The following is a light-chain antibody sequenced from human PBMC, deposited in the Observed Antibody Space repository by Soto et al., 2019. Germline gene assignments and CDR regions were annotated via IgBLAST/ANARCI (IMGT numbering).Light chain of an antibody. CDR1: QGIRND. CDR3: QQYNNWPLT. Sequence: IQITQFPSSVSASLSDRATISCRASQGIRNDLGWYQQKSGRAPKLLIFGASTRATGVPARFSGSGSGTEFTLTISSLQSEDFAVYYCQQYNNWPLTLGQGTRLEIK. J-gene: IGKJ5*01. V-gene: IGKV1-17*01. CDR2: GAS.